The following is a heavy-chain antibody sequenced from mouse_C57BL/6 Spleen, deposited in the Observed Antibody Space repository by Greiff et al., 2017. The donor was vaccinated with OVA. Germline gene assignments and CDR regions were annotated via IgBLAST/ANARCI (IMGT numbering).Heavy chain of an antibody. V-gene: IGHV8-8*01. CDR1: GFSLSTFGMG. D-gene: IGHD4-1*01. CDR3: ARTLTGFIYFDY. CDR2: IWWDDDK. J-gene: IGHJ2*01. Sequence: QVTLKESGPGILQPSQTLSLTCSFSGFSLSTFGMGVGWIRQPSGKGLEWLAHIWWDDDKYYNPALKSRLTISKDTSNTQVFLKNANVDTADTATYYCARTLTGFIYFDYWGQGTTLTVSS.